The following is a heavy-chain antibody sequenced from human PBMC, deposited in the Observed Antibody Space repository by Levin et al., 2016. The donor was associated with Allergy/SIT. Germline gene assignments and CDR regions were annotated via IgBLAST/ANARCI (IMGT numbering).Heavy chain of an antibody. Sequence: RQAPGKGLEWIGYIYFSGSTNYNPSLKSRVTISVDTSKNQFSLKLSSVTAADTAVYYCARFTHIAAAGDGVIWGQGTMVTVSS. V-gene: IGHV4-59*01. J-gene: IGHJ3*02. CDR3: ARFTHIAAAGDGVI. D-gene: IGHD6-13*01. CDR2: IYFSGST.